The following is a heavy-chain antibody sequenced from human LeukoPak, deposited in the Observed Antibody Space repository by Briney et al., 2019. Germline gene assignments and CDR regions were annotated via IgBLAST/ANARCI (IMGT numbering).Heavy chain of an antibody. V-gene: IGHV3-7*01. CDR3: ASDSLRAWA. D-gene: IGHD3-16*02. J-gene: IGHJ5*02. CDR2: IKQDGSEK. CDR1: GFTFSSYW. Sequence: GGSLRLSCAASGFTFSSYWVSWVRQAPGKGLEWVANIKQDGSEKYYVDSVKGRFTISRDNAKNSLYLQMNSLRAEDTAVYYCASDSLRAWAWGQGTLVTVSS.